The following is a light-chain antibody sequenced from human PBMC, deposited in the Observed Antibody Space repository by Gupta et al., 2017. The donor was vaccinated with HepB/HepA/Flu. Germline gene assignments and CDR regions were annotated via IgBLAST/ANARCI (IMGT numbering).Light chain of an antibody. CDR1: SSDY. V-gene: IGLV2-14*03. Sequence: QSALTQPASLSGSPGQSITISCTGTSSDYVFWYQQYPGKAPKLLIYNVSDRPSGVSHRFSGAKSGNTASLSISGLQTEDEAYYYCSSYTYTTTLVVFGGGTKLTVL. J-gene: IGLJ2*01. CDR2: NVS. CDR3: SSYTYTTTLVV.